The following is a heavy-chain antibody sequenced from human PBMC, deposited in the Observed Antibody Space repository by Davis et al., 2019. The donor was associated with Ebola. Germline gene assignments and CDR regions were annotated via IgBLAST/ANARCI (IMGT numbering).Heavy chain of an antibody. V-gene: IGHV4-59*01. CDR2: IYYSGST. CDR3: AGRGSYTYWYFDL. J-gene: IGHJ2*01. CDR1: GGSISSYY. Sequence: PGGSLRLSCTVSGGSISSYYWSWIRQPPGKGLEWIGYIYYSGSTNYNPSLKSRVTISVDTSKNQFSLKLSSVTAADTAVYYCAGRGSYTYWYFDLWGRGTLVTVSS. D-gene: IGHD1-26*01.